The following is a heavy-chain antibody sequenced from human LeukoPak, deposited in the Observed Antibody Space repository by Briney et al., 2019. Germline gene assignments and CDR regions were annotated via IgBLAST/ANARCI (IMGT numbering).Heavy chain of an antibody. CDR2: IIPIFGTA. D-gene: IGHD3-9*01. J-gene: IGHJ4*02. Sequence: SVKVSCKASGGTFSSYAISWVRRAPGQGLEWMGGIIPIFGTANYAQKFQGRVTITADKSTSTAYMELSSLRSEDTAVYYCAREQYDILTGYYGGTFDYWGQGTLVTVSS. CDR1: GGTFSSYA. V-gene: IGHV1-69*06. CDR3: AREQYDILTGYYGGTFDY.